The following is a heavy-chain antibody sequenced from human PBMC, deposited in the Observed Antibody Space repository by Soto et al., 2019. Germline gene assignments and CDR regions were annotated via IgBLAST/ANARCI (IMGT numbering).Heavy chain of an antibody. CDR2: IYYSGST. J-gene: IGHJ5*01. CDR1: GGSISSGGYY. Sequence: SETLSLTCTVSGGSISSGGYYWSWIRQHPGKGLEWIGYIYYSGSTYYNPSLKSRVTISVDTSKDQFSLKLSSVTAADTAVYYCARDQSGYSSRSSDSWGQGPLVTLSS. V-gene: IGHV4-31*03. CDR3: ARDQSGYSSRSSDS. D-gene: IGHD3-3*01.